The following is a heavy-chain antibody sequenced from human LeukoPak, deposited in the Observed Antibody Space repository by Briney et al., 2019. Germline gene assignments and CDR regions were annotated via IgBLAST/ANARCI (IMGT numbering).Heavy chain of an antibody. Sequence: GGSLRLSCAASGFTFDDYAMHWVRQAPGKGLEWVSLISEDGGSTYYADSVKGRFTISRDNSKNSLYLQMNSLRTEDTALYYCAKELDSSSWYPSEYFDYWGQGTLVTVSS. D-gene: IGHD6-13*01. J-gene: IGHJ4*02. CDR2: ISEDGGST. V-gene: IGHV3-43*02. CDR3: AKELDSSSWYPSEYFDY. CDR1: GFTFDDYA.